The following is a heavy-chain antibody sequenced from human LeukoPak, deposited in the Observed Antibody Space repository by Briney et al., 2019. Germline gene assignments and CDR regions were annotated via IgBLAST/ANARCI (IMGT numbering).Heavy chain of an antibody. CDR1: GFTFSSYT. V-gene: IGHV3-15*01. J-gene: IGHJ4*02. Sequence: NSGGSLRLSCAASGFTFSSYTMNWVRQAPGKGLEWVGRIKSKTDGGTTDYAAPVKGRFTISRDDSKNTLYLQMNSLKTEDTAVYYCTTEPNDIVYYFDYWGQGTLVTVSS. D-gene: IGHD2-15*01. CDR3: TTEPNDIVYYFDY. CDR2: IKSKTDGGTT.